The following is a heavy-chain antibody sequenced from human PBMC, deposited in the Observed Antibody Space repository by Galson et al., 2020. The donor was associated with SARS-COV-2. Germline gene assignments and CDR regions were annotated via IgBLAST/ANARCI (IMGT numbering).Heavy chain of an antibody. D-gene: IGHD6-13*01. V-gene: IGHV5-10-1*01. CDR1: GYSFTSYW. CDR2: IDPSDSYT. Sequence: HGESLKISCKGSGYSFTSYWISWVRQMPGKGLEWMGRIDPSDSYTNYSPSFQGHVTISADKSISTAYLQWSSLKASDTAMYYCARHSADSSSWSGDYYYYYMDVWGKGTTVTVSS. CDR3: ARHSADSSSWSGDYYYYYMDV. J-gene: IGHJ6*03.